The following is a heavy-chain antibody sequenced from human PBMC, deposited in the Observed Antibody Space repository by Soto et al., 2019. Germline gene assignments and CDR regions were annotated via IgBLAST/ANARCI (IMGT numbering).Heavy chain of an antibody. CDR1: GYTFTSYA. Sequence: EASVKVSCKASGYTFTSYAMHWVRQAPGQRLEWMGWINAGNGNTKYSQKFQGRVTITRDTSASTAYMELSSLRSEDTAVYYCARDPTGTSSYNWFDPWGQGTLVTVSS. CDR2: INAGNGNT. V-gene: IGHV1-3*01. CDR3: ARDPTGTSSYNWFDP. D-gene: IGHD1-1*01. J-gene: IGHJ5*02.